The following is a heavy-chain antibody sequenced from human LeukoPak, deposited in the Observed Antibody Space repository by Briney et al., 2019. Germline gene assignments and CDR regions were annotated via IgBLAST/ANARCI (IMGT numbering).Heavy chain of an antibody. Sequence: VASVKVSCKASGGTFSSYAISWVRQAPGQGLEWMGRIIPIFGTANYAQKFQGRVTITTDESTSTAYMELSSLRSEDTAVYYCARAQYDFWSGYCNWFDPWGQGTLVTVSS. D-gene: IGHD3-3*01. CDR2: IIPIFGTA. CDR3: ARAQYDFWSGYCNWFDP. J-gene: IGHJ5*02. CDR1: GGTFSSYA. V-gene: IGHV1-69*05.